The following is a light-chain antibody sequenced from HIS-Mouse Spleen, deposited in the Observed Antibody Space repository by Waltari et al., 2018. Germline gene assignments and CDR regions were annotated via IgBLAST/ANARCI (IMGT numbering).Light chain of an antibody. J-gene: IGKJ4*01. Sequence: AIRMTQSPSSFSASTGDRVTITCRASQGISSYLAWYQQKPVKAPKLLIYAASTLQSGAPSRFSGSGSGTDFTLTISCLQSEDFATYYCQQYYSYPLTFGGGTKVEIK. CDR1: QGISSY. CDR3: QQYYSYPLT. V-gene: IGKV1-8*01. CDR2: AAS.